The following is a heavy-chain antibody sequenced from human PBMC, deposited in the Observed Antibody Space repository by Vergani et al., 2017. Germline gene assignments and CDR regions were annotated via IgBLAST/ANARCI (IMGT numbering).Heavy chain of an antibody. CDR2: ISHDGSNK. D-gene: IGHD6-13*01. CDR3: AKVPRKYIAAAGAHFDY. J-gene: IGHJ4*02. V-gene: IGHV3-30*18. CDR1: GFTFSSYG. Sequence: QVQLVESGGGVVQPGRSLRLSCAASGFTFSSYGMHWVREAPGKGLEWVAVISHDGSNKYFADSVKGRFTISRDNSTNTLYLQMNSLRAEDTAVYYCAKVPRKYIAAAGAHFDYWGQGTLVTVSS.